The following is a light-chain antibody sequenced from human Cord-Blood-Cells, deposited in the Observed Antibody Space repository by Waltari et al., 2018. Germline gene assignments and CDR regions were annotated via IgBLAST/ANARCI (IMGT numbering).Light chain of an antibody. V-gene: IGKV1-39*01. CDR3: QQSYSTPYS. Sequence: DIQMTQSPSSLSASVGDRVTITCRASQSISSYLNWYLQKPGKAPKLLIYAASSLQSGVPSRFSGSGSGTDFTLTISSLQPEDFATYYCQQSYSTPYSFGQRTKLEIK. J-gene: IGKJ2*03. CDR1: QSISSY. CDR2: AAS.